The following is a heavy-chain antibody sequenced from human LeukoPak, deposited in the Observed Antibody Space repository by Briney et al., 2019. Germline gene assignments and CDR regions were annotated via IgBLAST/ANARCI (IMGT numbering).Heavy chain of an antibody. Sequence: GGSLRLSCAASGFTFSTSGFNWVRQAPGKGLEWVASIGPTGSDRYHADSIKGRFTISRDNANNFLYLQMNSLRAEDTAVYYCATETNGRHYDYWGQGTLLTVSS. J-gene: IGHJ4*02. D-gene: IGHD1-14*01. CDR2: IGPTGSDR. V-gene: IGHV3-21*06. CDR3: ATETNGRHYDY. CDR1: GFTFSTSG.